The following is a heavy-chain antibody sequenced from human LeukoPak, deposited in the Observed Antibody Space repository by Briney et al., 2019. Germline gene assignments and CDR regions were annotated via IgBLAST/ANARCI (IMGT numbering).Heavy chain of an antibody. CDR3: ARRAYYYDSSGYSPDY. D-gene: IGHD3-22*01. CDR1: GVSFSGYY. J-gene: IGHJ4*02. Sequence: SETLSLTCAVYGVSFSGYYWSWIRQPPGKGLEWIGEINHSGSTNYNPSLKSRVTISVDTSKNQFSLKLSFVTAADTAVYYCARRAYYYDSSGYSPDYWGQGTLVTVSS. V-gene: IGHV4-34*01. CDR2: INHSGST.